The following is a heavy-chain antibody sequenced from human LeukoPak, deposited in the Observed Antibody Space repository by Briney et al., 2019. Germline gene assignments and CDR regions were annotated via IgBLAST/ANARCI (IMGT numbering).Heavy chain of an antibody. CDR3: VLGATITDYYYGMDV. V-gene: IGHV3-21*01. CDR2: ISSSSSYI. J-gene: IGHJ6*04. D-gene: IGHD5-12*01. Sequence: PGGSLRLSCAASGFTFSSYSMNWVRQAPGKGLEWVSPISSSSSYIYYADSVKGRFTISRDSAKNSLYLQMNSLRAEDTAVYYCVLGATITDYYYGMDVWGKGTTVTVSS. CDR1: GFTFSSYS.